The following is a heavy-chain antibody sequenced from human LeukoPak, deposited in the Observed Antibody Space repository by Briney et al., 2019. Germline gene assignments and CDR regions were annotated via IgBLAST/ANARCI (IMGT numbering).Heavy chain of an antibody. J-gene: IGHJ4*02. CDR2: ISGYNANT. V-gene: IGHV1-18*01. D-gene: IGHD2-2*01. CDR1: GYGFTNYG. Sequence: ASVKVSCKASGYGFTNYGITWVRQAPGQGLEWMGWISGYNANTNYAQKFRDRVIMTTETSTKTAYMELRSLRSDDTAVYYCARDCSSSSNCDQAVVFDKWGQGTLVTVSS. CDR3: ARDCSSSSNCDQAVVFDK.